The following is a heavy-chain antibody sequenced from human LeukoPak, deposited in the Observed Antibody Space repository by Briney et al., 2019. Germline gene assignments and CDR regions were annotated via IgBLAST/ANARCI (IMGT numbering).Heavy chain of an antibody. CDR3: ARGRGDSSGTSFDY. J-gene: IGHJ4*02. Sequence: SETLSLTCTVSGGSISIYYWSWIRQPPGKGLEWIGYIYYSGSTNYNPSLKSRVTISVDTSKNQFSLKLSSVTAADTAVYYCARGRGDSSGTSFDYWGQGTLVTVSS. CDR2: IYYSGST. V-gene: IGHV4-59*01. CDR1: GGSISIYY. D-gene: IGHD5-18*01.